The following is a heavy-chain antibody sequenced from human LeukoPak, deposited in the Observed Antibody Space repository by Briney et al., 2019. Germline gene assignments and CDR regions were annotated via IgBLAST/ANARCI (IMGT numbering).Heavy chain of an antibody. Sequence: GGSLRLSCAASGFTFSSYEKNWVRQAPGKGLEWVSYISSSGSTIYYADSVKGRFTISRDNAKNSLYLQMNSLRAEDTAVYYCAREDDYVWGSYDYWGQGTLVTVSS. CDR1: GFTFSSYE. CDR2: ISSSGSTI. V-gene: IGHV3-48*03. J-gene: IGHJ4*02. D-gene: IGHD3-16*01. CDR3: AREDDYVWGSYDY.